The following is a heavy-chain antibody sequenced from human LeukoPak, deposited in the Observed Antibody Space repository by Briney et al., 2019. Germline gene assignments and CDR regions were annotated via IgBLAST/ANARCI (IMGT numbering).Heavy chain of an antibody. CDR1: GGCISSSSW. CDR3: ATSTLDTATGWAFDI. J-gene: IGHJ3*02. D-gene: IGHD5-18*01. CDR2: IYHSGST. Sequence: SGTLSLTCAVSGGCISSSSWWSWVRQPPGKGLEWIGEIYHSGSTNYNPSPKSRVTISVDKSKNQFSLKLSSVTAADTAVYYCATSTLDTATGWAFDIWGQGTMVTVSS. V-gene: IGHV4-4*02.